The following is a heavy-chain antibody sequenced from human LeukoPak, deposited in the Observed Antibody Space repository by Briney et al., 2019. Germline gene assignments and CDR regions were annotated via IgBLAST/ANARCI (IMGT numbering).Heavy chain of an antibody. CDR2: IYTSGST. V-gene: IGHV4-61*02. J-gene: IGHJ4*02. CDR3: AREGYSSTFDY. Sequence: SQTLSLTCTVSGGSISSGSYYWSWLRQPAGKGLEWIGRIYTSGSTNYNPSLKSRVTISVDTSKNQFSLKLSSVTAADTAVYYCAREGYSSTFDYWGQGTLVTVSS. CDR1: GGSISSGSYY. D-gene: IGHD6-19*01.